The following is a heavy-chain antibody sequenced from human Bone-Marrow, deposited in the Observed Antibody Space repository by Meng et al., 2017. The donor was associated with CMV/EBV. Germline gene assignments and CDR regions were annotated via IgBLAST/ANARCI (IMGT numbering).Heavy chain of an antibody. V-gene: IGHV3-73*01. CDR3: TRPGTWGY. CDR1: GFTFSGSA. CDR2: IRSKANSYAT. D-gene: IGHD3-10*01. Sequence: GESLKISCAASGFTFSGSAMHWVRQASGKGLEWVGRIRSKANSYATAYAASVKGRFTISRDDSKNTAYLQMNSLKTEDTAVYYCTRPGTWGYWGQRTLVTVSS. J-gene: IGHJ4*02.